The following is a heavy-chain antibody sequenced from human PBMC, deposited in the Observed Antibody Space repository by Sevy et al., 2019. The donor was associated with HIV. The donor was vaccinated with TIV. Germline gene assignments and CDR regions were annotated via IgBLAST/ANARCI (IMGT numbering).Heavy chain of an antibody. CDR3: ARMGGLTDNDMDV. CDR1: GFTFSSYS. J-gene: IGHJ6*02. D-gene: IGHD6-25*01. V-gene: IGHV3-21*01. CDR2: ISTINNYI. Sequence: GGSLRLSCAASGFTFSSYSMNWVRQAPGKGLEWVSSISTINNYIYYADSMKGRFTISSDNAKNSLFLQMNSLRAEDTAVYYCARMGGLTDNDMDVWGQGTTVTVSS.